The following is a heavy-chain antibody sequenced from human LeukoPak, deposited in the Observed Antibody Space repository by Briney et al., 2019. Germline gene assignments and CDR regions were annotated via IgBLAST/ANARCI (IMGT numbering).Heavy chain of an antibody. D-gene: IGHD3-22*01. Sequence: PSETLSLTCSVFGGSMSGYYWSWIRQPPGQGLEWIGYIFYTGNNDYNPSLKSRVTMSMDTYKNQSSLKLRSVTAADAAVYYCARSATYDYDTSLDYWGQGILVTVSS. V-gene: IGHV4-59*01. CDR1: GGSMSGYY. J-gene: IGHJ4*02. CDR2: IFYTGNN. CDR3: ARSATYDYDTSLDY.